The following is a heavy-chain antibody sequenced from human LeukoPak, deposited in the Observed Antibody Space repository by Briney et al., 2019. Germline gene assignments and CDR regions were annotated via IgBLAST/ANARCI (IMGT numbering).Heavy chain of an antibody. V-gene: IGHV4-59*08. J-gene: IGHJ4*02. CDR2: IFYSGTT. CDR3: ARHDVVPVIRRGFDF. CDR1: GGSVSGYY. Sequence: SETLPLTCTVSGGSVSGYYWSWIRRPPGRGLEWIGYIFYSGTTLYSPSLKSRVTMSVDTSENQFSLKLSSVTAADTAVYYCARHDVVPVIRRGFDFWGQGILVTVSS. D-gene: IGHD2-21*02.